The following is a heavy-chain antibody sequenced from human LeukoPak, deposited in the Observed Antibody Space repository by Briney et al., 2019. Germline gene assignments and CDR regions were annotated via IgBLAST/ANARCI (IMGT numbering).Heavy chain of an antibody. V-gene: IGHV3-72*01. CDR1: GFTFSSYA. CDR2: SRNEGHSYST. J-gene: IGHJ4*02. D-gene: IGHD3-10*01. CDR3: VALLRGIGY. Sequence: GGSLRLSCAASGFTFSSYAMDWVRQAPGKGLEWIGRSRNEGHSYSTDFAASVRGRAALSRDHSRDSLYLQINSLRTDDTAVYYCVALLRGIGYWGQGTLVTVSS.